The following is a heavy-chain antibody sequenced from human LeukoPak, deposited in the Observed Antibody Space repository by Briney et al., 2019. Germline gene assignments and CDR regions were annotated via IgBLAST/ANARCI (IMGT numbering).Heavy chain of an antibody. CDR3: ARPNYYDFYFDY. J-gene: IGHJ4*02. Sequence: PSETLSLTCAVYGGSFSGYYWSWIRQPPGKGLEWIGEINHSGSTNYNASLKSQVSISVDTSKNQFSLKLTSVAAADTAVYYCARPNYYDFYFDYWGQGTLVTVSS. V-gene: IGHV4-34*01. D-gene: IGHD3-22*01. CDR2: INHSGST. CDR1: GGSFSGYY.